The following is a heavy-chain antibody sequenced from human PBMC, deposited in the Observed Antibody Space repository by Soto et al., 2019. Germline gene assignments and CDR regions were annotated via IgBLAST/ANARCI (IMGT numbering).Heavy chain of an antibody. CDR2: IKSKINGATI. CDR3: TADLPDWGAYAFDY. D-gene: IGHD3-16*01. Sequence: EVQLAESGGDLVEPGGSLRLSCAASGFTFNRAWMNWVRQTPGKGLEWVGRIKSKINGATIDYAAPVKGRFTISRDDSENTVSLEMNSLNTEDTAVYYCTADLPDWGAYAFDYWGQGSLVTVSS. J-gene: IGHJ4*02. V-gene: IGHV3-15*07. CDR1: GFTFNRAW.